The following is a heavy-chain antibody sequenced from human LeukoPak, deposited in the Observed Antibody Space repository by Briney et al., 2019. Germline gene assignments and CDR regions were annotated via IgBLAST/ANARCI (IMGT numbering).Heavy chain of an antibody. J-gene: IGHJ6*04. CDR2: IYSGGST. CDR3: ARGGPRISYYGMDV. Sequence: GGSLRLSCAASGFTVSSNYMSWVRQAPGKGLEWVSVIYSGGSTYYADSVKGRFTISRDNSKNTLYLQMNSLRAEDTAVYYCARGGPRISYYGMDVWGKGITVTVSS. V-gene: IGHV3-53*01. D-gene: IGHD1-14*01. CDR1: GFTVSSNY.